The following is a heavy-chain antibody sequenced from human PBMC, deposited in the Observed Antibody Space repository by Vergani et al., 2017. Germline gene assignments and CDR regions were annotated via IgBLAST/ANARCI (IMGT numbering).Heavy chain of an antibody. CDR1: GYTFTDYF. J-gene: IGHJ4*02. CDR3: ARVGTSSNRDYLDY. Sequence: QVQLVQSGAEVKKPGASVKVSCKASGYTFTDYFMHWVRQAPGQGLEWMVWINPNSGGTNYAQKFQGRVTMTRDTSISTAYMELSNLRSDDTAVYYCARVGTSSNRDYLDYWGQGTLVTVSS. V-gene: IGHV1-2*02. CDR2: INPNSGGT. D-gene: IGHD2-2*01.